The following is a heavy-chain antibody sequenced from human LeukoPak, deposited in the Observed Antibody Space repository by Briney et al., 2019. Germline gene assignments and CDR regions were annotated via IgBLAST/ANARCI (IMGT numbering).Heavy chain of an antibody. Sequence: GRSLRLSCAASGFTFSSYAMHWVRQAPGKGLEWVAVISYDGSNKYYADSVKGRFTISGDNSKNTLYLQMNSLRPEDTAVYYCTRDSAGTNNHYLDYWGQGTLVTVSS. CDR3: TRDSAGTNNHYLDY. CDR2: ISYDGSNK. V-gene: IGHV3-30*04. D-gene: IGHD6-13*01. J-gene: IGHJ4*02. CDR1: GFTFSSYA.